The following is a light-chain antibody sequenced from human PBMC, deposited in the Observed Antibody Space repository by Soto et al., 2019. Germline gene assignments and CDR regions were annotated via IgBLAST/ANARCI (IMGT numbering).Light chain of an antibody. CDR1: QSISSY. J-gene: IGKJ4*01. V-gene: IGKV1-39*01. CDR2: AAS. Sequence: HMTQPSSSLSVSLGDRVPITCRASQSISSYLNWYQQKPGKAPKLLIYAASSLQSGVPSRFSGSGSGTDFTLTISSLQPEDFATYYCQQSYSTPLTFGGGTNV. CDR3: QQSYSTPLT.